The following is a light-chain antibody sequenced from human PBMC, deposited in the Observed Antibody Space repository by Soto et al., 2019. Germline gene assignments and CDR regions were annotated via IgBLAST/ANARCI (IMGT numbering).Light chain of an antibody. J-gene: IGKJ1*01. Sequence: DIVMTQSPDSLAVSLGERATINCKSSQSILYSPNNKYYLAWYQQKPGQPPKSLIYWASSRESGVPDRFSGSGSGTDFTLTISSLQAEDVAVYYCQQYHTLPWTFGQGTKVEIK. CDR2: WAS. V-gene: IGKV4-1*01. CDR3: QQYHTLPWT. CDR1: QSILYSPNNKYY.